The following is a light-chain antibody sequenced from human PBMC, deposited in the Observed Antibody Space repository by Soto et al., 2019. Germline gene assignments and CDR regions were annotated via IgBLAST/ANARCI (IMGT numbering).Light chain of an antibody. CDR2: GAS. CDR1: QSVSSIY. CDR3: HQYGSSPPE. V-gene: IGKV3-20*01. J-gene: IGKJ1*01. Sequence: EIVLTQSPGTLSLSPGERATLSCRASQSVSSIYLAWYQQKPGQAPRLLIYGASNRATGIPDRFSGSGSGTDFTLSISRLEPEDFAVYSCHQYGSSPPEFGQGPKVEIK.